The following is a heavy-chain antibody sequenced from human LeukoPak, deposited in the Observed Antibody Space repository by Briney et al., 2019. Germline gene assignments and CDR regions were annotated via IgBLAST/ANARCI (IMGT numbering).Heavy chain of an antibody. CDR1: GYTFTNYA. J-gene: IGHJ5*02. CDR3: ARYCSSTSCWGGFDP. Sequence: ASVKVSCKASGYTFTNYAMHWVRQAPGQRLEWMGWINAGNGNTKYSQKFQGRVTITRDTSASTAYMELSSLKSEDTAVYYCARYCSSTSCWGGFDPWGQGTLVTVSS. CDR2: INAGNGNT. V-gene: IGHV1-3*01. D-gene: IGHD2-2*01.